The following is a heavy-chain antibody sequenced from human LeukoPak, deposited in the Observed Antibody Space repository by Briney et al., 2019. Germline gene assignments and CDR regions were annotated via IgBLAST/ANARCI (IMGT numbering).Heavy chain of an antibody. CDR1: GFTFSSYW. CDR3: ARDLTTVTCPGWLDV. J-gene: IGHJ6*02. CDR2: INSDGSST. V-gene: IGHV3-74*01. Sequence: GGSLRLSCAASGFTFSSYWMHWVRQAPGKGLVWVSHINSDGSSTSYADSVKGRFTISRDNAKNTLYLQMNSLRAEDTAVFYCARDLTTVTCPGWLDVWGQGTTVTVSS. D-gene: IGHD4-17*01.